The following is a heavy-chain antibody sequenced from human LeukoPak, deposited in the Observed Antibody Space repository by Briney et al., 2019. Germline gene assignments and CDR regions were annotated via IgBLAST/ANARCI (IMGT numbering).Heavy chain of an antibody. CDR2: IDCGDGDT. CDR3: VRDPREPANDLDY. Sequence: ASVTVSFKTSGYSFTDHYIHWVRQAPGQALQWLAYIDCGDGDTNYAQAFQGRVTVTRDKSINTAYLELSSLTFDDTAIYYCVRDPREPANDLDYWGRGTLVTVSS. V-gene: IGHV1-2*02. D-gene: IGHD1-1*01. J-gene: IGHJ4*01. CDR1: GYSFTDHY.